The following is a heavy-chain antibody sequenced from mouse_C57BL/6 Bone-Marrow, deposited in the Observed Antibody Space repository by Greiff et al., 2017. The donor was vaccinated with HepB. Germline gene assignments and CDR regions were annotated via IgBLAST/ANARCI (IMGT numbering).Heavy chain of an antibody. J-gene: IGHJ2*01. V-gene: IGHV1-19*01. Sequence: VQLKESGPVLVKPGASVKMSCKASGYTFTDYYMNWVKQSHGKSLEWIGVINPYNGGTSYNQKFKGKATLTVDKSSSTAYMELNSLTSEDSAVYYCARSHYGSSYGDLWGQGTTLTVSS. CDR1: GYTFTDYY. CDR3: ARSHYGSSYGDL. CDR2: INPYNGGT. D-gene: IGHD1-1*01.